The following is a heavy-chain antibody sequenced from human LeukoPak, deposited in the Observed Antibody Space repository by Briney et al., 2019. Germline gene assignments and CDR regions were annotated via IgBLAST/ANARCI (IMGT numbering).Heavy chain of an antibody. CDR1: GGSFSGYY. J-gene: IGHJ6*04. CDR2: INHSGST. D-gene: IGHD6-19*01. CDR3: ARGRLAQWLVSYYYYGMDV. V-gene: IGHV4-34*01. Sequence: PSETLSLTCAVYGGSFSGYYWSWIRQPPGKGLEWIGEINHSGSTNYNPSLKSRVTISVDTSKNQFSLKLSSVTAADTAVYYCARGRLAQWLVSYYYYGMDVWGKGTTVTVSS.